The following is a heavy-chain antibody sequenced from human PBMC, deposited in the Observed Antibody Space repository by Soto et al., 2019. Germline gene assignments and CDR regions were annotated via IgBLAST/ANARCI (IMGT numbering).Heavy chain of an antibody. Sequence: SETLSLTCTVSGGSISSSSYYWGWIRQPPGKGLEWIGSIYYSGSTYYNPSLKSRVTISVDTSKNQFSLKLSSVTAAETAVYYCATLSSSSSPPPLDSSGSSYGMDVWGQGTTVTVSS. D-gene: IGHD6-19*01. CDR1: GGSISSSSYY. CDR3: ATLSSSSSPPPLDSSGSSYGMDV. CDR2: IYYSGST. J-gene: IGHJ6*02. V-gene: IGHV4-39*01.